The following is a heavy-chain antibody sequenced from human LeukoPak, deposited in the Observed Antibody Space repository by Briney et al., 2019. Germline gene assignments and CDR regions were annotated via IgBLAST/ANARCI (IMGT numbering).Heavy chain of an antibody. D-gene: IGHD6-13*01. Sequence: GGSLRLSCAASGFTFSSYGMHWVRQAPGQGLEWVAVIWYDGSNKYYADSVKGRFTISRDNSKSTLSLQMNSLRAEDTAVYYCARGYSSNWYPYYFDYWGQGTLVTVSS. CDR2: IWYDGSNK. J-gene: IGHJ4*02. CDR1: GFTFSSYG. V-gene: IGHV3-33*01. CDR3: ARGYSSNWYPYYFDY.